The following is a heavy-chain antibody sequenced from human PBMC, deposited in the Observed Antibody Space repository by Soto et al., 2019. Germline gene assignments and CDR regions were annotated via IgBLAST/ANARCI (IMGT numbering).Heavy chain of an antibody. CDR3: ARGTEIAARPPTYNYYYYGMDV. CDR1: GCTFSGYA. V-gene: IGHV1-69*13. D-gene: IGHD6-6*01. Sequence: GASVKVSCKASGCTFSGYAISCVRQAPGQVLEWMGGIIPIFGTANYAQKFQGRVTITADESTSTAYMELSSLRSEDTAVYYCARGTEIAARPPTYNYYYYGMDVWGQGTTVTVSS. CDR2: IIPIFGTA. J-gene: IGHJ6*02.